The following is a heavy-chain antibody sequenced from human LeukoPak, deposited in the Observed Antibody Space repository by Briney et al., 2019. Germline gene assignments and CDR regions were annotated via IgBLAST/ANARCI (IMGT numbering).Heavy chain of an antibody. D-gene: IGHD5-24*01. CDR3: ARGEEMATT. J-gene: IGHJ5*02. CDR2: INHSGST. Sequence: SDTLSLTCAVYGGSFSGYYWSWIRQPPGKGLEWIGEINHSGSTNYNPSLKSRVTISVDTSKNQFSLKLSSVTAADTAVYYCARGEEMATTWGQGTLVTVSS. V-gene: IGHV4-34*01. CDR1: GGSFSGYY.